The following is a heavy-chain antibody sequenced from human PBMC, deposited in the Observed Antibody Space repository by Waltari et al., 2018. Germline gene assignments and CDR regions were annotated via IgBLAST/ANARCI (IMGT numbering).Heavy chain of an antibody. CDR1: GGSISSGSYY. CDR2: IYTSGST. J-gene: IGHJ4*02. V-gene: IGHV4-61*09. D-gene: IGHD7-27*01. CDR3: ARARLGIFDY. Sequence: QVQLQESGPGLVKPSQTLSLTCTVSGGSISSGSYYWSWIRQPAGKGLEWIGYIYTSGSTNYNPSLKSRVTISVDTSKNQCSLKLSSVTAADTAVYYCARARLGIFDYWGQGTLVTVSS.